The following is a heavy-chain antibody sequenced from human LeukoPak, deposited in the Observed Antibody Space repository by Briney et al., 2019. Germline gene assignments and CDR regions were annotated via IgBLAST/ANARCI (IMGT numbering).Heavy chain of an antibody. J-gene: IGHJ4*02. CDR3: AKGYSYDSSGYYYLDY. CDR1: GFTFSNYA. Sequence: GGSLRLSCAASGFTFSNYAMSWVRQAPGKGLEWVSFITGDGGSTYYADSVKGRFTISRDNSKNSLYLQMNSLRTQDTALYYCAKGYSYDSSGYYYLDYWGQGTLVTVSS. CDR2: ITGDGGST. V-gene: IGHV3-43*02. D-gene: IGHD3-22*01.